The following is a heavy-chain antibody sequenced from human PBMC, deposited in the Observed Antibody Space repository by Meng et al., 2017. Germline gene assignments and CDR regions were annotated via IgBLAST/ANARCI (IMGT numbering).Heavy chain of an antibody. Sequence: QLSVPCLLKSSETLPPPCAVYGGSVSGHAWGGIPQRPGKGLEWNGEINHSGSTNYTPSLKSRVTISVDTSKNQFTLKLSSVTAADTAVYYCVRGLAARYSYYYGSGSYYQNWFDPWGQGTLVTVSS. V-gene: IGHV4-34*01. CDR3: VRGLAARYSYYYGSGSYYQNWFDP. J-gene: IGHJ5*02. CDR2: INHSGST. D-gene: IGHD3-10*01. CDR1: GGSVSGHA.